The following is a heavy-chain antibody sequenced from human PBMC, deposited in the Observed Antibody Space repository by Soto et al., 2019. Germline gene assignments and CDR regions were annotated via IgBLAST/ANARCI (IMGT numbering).Heavy chain of an antibody. J-gene: IGHJ6*02. CDR3: AKDMGSYPWYGMDV. V-gene: IGHV3-9*01. CDR2: ISWNSGSI. D-gene: IGHD3-16*02. CDR1: GFTFDDYA. Sequence: GGSLRLSCAASGFTFDDYAMHWVRQAPGKGLEWVSGISWNSGSIGYADSVKGRFTISRDNAKNSLYLQMNSLRAEDTALYYCAKDMGSYPWYGMDVWGQGTTVTVSS.